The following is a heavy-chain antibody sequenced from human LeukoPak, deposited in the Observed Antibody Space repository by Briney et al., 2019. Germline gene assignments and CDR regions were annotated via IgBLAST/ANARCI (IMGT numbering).Heavy chain of an antibody. V-gene: IGHV3-64*01. J-gene: IGHJ3*02. CDR3: ARKSSSGSGWNAFDI. CDR1: GFTFSSYA. Sequence: GGSLRLSCAASGFTFSSYAMHWVRQAPGKGLEYVSGISSNGGSTYYANSVKGRFTISRDNSKNTLFLQMGSLRSEDTAFYYCARKSSSGSGWNAFDIWGQGTMVTVSS. CDR2: ISSNGGST. D-gene: IGHD2-2*01.